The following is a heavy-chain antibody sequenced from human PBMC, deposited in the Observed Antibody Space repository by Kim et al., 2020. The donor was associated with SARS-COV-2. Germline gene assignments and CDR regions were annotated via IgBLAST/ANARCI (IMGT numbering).Heavy chain of an antibody. J-gene: IGHJ2*01. CDR1: GFTFSSYG. Sequence: GGSLRLSCAASGFTFSSYGMHWVRQAPGKGLEWVAVISYDGSNKYYADSVKGRFTISRDNSKNTLYLQMNSLRAEDTAVYYCAKAGYGHGWYFDLWGRGTPGHCLL. CDR2: ISYDGSNK. CDR3: AKAGYGHGWYFDL. V-gene: IGHV3-30*18. D-gene: IGHD5-12*01.